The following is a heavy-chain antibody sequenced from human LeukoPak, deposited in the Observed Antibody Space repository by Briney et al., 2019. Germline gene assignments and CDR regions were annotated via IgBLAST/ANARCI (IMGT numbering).Heavy chain of an antibody. V-gene: IGHV5-10-1*01. Sequence: GEALKIACNGSGYSFTSYCISWVRQMPGKGREWMGRIDPSDSYTNYSPSFQGHVTISADKSISTAYLQWSSLKASDTAMYYCARKHSSGWYNYWGQGTLVTVSS. CDR3: ARKHSSGWYNY. CDR1: GYSFTSYC. CDR2: IDPSDSYT. D-gene: IGHD6-13*01. J-gene: IGHJ4*02.